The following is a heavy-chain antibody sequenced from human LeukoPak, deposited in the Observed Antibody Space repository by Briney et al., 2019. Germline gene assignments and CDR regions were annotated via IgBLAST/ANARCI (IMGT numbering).Heavy chain of an antibody. CDR3: ARDSIVVVVAATPGDY. V-gene: IGHV3-30*03. CDR2: ISYDGSNK. D-gene: IGHD2-15*01. Sequence: GGSLRLSCAASGFTFSSYSMNWVRQAPGKGLEWVAVISYDGSNKYYADSVKGRFTISRDNSKNTLYLQMNSLRAEDTAVYYCARDSIVVVVAATPGDYWGQGTLVTVSS. J-gene: IGHJ4*02. CDR1: GFTFSSYS.